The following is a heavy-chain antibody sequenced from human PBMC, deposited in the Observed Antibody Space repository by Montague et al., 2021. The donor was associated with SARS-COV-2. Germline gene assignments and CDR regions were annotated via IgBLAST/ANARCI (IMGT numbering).Heavy chain of an antibody. Sequence: SLRLSCAASGFTFSSYAMHWVRQAPGKGLEWVAVISYDGSNKYYADSVKGRFTISRDNSKNTLYLQMNSLRAEDTAVYYCARPYSGSYLGWFDPWGRGTLVTVSS. J-gene: IGHJ5*02. CDR1: GFTFSSYA. CDR2: ISYDGSNK. V-gene: IGHV3-30*04. D-gene: IGHD1-26*01. CDR3: ARPYSGSYLGWFDP.